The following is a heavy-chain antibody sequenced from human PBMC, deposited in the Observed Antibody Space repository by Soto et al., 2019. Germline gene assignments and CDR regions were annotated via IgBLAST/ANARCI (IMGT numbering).Heavy chain of an antibody. J-gene: IGHJ6*02. V-gene: IGHV1-24*01. Sequence: ASVNVSFKFSRYTLPELAIHWVGRAPGKGLEGVGCFDPEDGETIYAQKFQGRVTMTEDTSTDTAYMELSSMRSEDTAVYYCATGRSGDIVVVTAARYYYYYYGMDVWGQGTTVTVSS. CDR2: FDPEDGET. CDR1: RYTLPELA. CDR3: ATGRSGDIVVVTAARYYYYYYGMDV. D-gene: IGHD2-2*01.